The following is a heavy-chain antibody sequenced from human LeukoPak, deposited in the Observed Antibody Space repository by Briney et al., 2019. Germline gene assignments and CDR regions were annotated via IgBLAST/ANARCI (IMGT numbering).Heavy chain of an antibody. V-gene: IGHV3-30-3*01. CDR3: ATSIIAPFDY. CDR2: ISYDGSNK. Sequence: GGSLRLSCAASGFTFSSYTMHWVRQAPGKGLEWVAVISYDGSNKYYGDSVKGRFTISRDNSKNTLHLQMNSLRAEDTAVYYCATSIIAPFDYWGQGTLVTVSS. D-gene: IGHD2/OR15-2a*01. CDR1: GFTFSSYT. J-gene: IGHJ4*02.